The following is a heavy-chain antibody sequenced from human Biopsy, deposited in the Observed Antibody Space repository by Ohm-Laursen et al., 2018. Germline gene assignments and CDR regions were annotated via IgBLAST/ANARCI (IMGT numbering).Heavy chain of an antibody. CDR1: GGTFSDYA. J-gene: IGHJ1*01. V-gene: IGHV1-69*06. D-gene: IGHD3-9*01. CDR3: ATKLTGYFHH. Sequence: SVKVSCKASGGTFSDYAISWLRQAPGQGLEWMGGIIPLFGTTNYAQKFQGRVTITADKSTGTAYMDLSSLRSEDTAVYYCATKLTGYFHHWGQGTLVIVSS. CDR2: IIPLFGTT.